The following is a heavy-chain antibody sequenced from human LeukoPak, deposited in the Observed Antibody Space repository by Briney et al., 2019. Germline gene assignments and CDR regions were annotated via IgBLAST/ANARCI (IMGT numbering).Heavy chain of an antibody. Sequence: PGGSLRLSCAASGFTFSSYEMNWVRQAPGKGLEWVSYISSSGSTIYYADSVKGRFTISRDNAKNSLYLQMNSLRAEDTAVYYCARDRVNDILTGPYYYYYMDVWGKGTTVTISS. V-gene: IGHV3-48*03. CDR1: GFTFSSYE. CDR2: ISSSGSTI. D-gene: IGHD3-9*01. CDR3: ARDRVNDILTGPYYYYYMDV. J-gene: IGHJ6*03.